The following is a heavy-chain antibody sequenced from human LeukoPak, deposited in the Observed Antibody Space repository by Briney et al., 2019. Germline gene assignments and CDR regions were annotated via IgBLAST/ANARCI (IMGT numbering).Heavy chain of an antibody. CDR1: GYIFTTYY. J-gene: IGHJ4*02. D-gene: IGHD1-7*01. Sequence: ASVKVSCKTSGYIFTTYYMHWMRQAPGQGLEWMGTIYPSGVTTTYAQNFQGRVTMTRDTSTSTVYMELSSLRSEDTAVYYCARDWELGYWGQGTLVTVSS. V-gene: IGHV1-46*01. CDR3: ARDWELGY. CDR2: IYPSGVTT.